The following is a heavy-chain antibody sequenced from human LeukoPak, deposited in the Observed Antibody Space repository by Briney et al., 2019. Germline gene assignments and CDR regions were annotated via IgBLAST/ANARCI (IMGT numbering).Heavy chain of an antibody. Sequence: AGSLRLSCAASEFTFSSYAMSWVRQAPGKGLEWVSAISGSGGSTYYADSVKGRFTISRDNSKNTLYLQMNSLRAEDTAVYYCAKDLFYSSGYFSQDYWGQGTLVTVSS. J-gene: IGHJ4*02. V-gene: IGHV3-23*01. CDR3: AKDLFYSSGYFSQDY. D-gene: IGHD3-22*01. CDR2: ISGSGGST. CDR1: EFTFSSYA.